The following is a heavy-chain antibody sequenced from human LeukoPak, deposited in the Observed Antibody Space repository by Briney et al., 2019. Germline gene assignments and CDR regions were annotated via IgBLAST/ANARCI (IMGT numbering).Heavy chain of an antibody. V-gene: IGHV3-48*04. Sequence: GGSLRLSCAASGFTFSSYSMNGVRQAPGKGLEGGSYISSSSSTIYYADSVKGRFTISRDNAKHSLYLQMNSLRAEDTAVYYCARVVDYYYGMDVWGQGATVTVSS. D-gene: IGHD2-15*01. CDR2: ISSSSSTI. CDR3: ARVVDYYYGMDV. J-gene: IGHJ6*02. CDR1: GFTFSSYS.